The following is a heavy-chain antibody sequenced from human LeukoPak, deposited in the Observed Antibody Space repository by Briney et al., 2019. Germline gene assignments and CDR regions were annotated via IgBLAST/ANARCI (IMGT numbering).Heavy chain of an antibody. D-gene: IGHD1-26*01. J-gene: IGHJ4*02. Sequence: PGGSLRLSCAASGFTFSSYSMNWVHQAPGKGLEWVSYISSSSSTIYYADSAKGRFTISRDNAKNSLYLQMNSLRAEDTAVYYCARGGRGSYYPFDYWGQGTLVTVSS. V-gene: IGHV3-48*01. CDR3: ARGGRGSYYPFDY. CDR1: GFTFSSYS. CDR2: ISSSSSTI.